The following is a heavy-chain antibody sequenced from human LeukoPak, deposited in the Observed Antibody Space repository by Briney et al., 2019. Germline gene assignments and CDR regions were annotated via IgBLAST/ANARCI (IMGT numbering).Heavy chain of an antibody. V-gene: IGHV1-2*02. D-gene: IGHD3-22*01. CDR1: GYTFTDYY. CDR3: ARDDRYYYDSSGYRDY. J-gene: IGHJ4*02. CDR2: INPNSGGT. Sequence: ASVKVSCKASGYTFTDYYMHWVRQAPGQGLEWMGWINPNSGGTNYAQKFQGRVTMTRDTSISTAYMELSRLRSDDTAVYYCARDDRYYYDSSGYRDYWGQGTLVTVSS.